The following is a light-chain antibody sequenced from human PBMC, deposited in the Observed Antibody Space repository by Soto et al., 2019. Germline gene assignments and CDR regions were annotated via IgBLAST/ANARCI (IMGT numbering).Light chain of an antibody. CDR3: LLSYNGPYV. CDR2: DTT. J-gene: IGLJ1*01. CDR1: TGAVTNGHY. V-gene: IGLV7-46*01. Sequence: AVVTRESSLTVSPGGTVTLTCGSSTGAVTNGHYPYWFQQKPGQAPRTLIYDTTNRHSWTPARFSGSLLGGKAALTLSGAQPEDEAEYYCLLSYNGPYVFGTGTKVTV.